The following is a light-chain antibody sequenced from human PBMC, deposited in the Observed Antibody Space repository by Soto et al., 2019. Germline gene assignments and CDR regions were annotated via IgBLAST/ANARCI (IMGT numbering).Light chain of an antibody. CDR3: QQSYSPPVFT. V-gene: IGKV1-39*01. CDR2: AAS. CDR1: QSISNY. J-gene: IGKJ3*01. Sequence: DIQMTQSPSSLSASVGDRVTITCRASQSISNYLNWYQFKSGKDPKLLIYAASSLQSGAPSRFSGNGSGTDFTLTISSLQPEDYATYYCQQSYSPPVFTFGPGTKVDIK.